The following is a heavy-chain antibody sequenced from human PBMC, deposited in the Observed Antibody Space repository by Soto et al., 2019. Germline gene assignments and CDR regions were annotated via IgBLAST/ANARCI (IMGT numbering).Heavy chain of an antibody. CDR3: ARDRGYSYGLDYYYYYGMDV. CDR2: IYYSGST. V-gene: IGHV4-59*01. Sequence: KTSETLSLTCTVSGGSISSYYWSWIRQPPGKGLEWIGYIYYSGSTNYNPSLKSRVTISVDTSKNQFSLKLSSVTAADTAVYYCARDRGYSYGLDYYYYYGMDVWGQGTTVTVSS. CDR1: GGSISSYY. J-gene: IGHJ6*02. D-gene: IGHD5-18*01.